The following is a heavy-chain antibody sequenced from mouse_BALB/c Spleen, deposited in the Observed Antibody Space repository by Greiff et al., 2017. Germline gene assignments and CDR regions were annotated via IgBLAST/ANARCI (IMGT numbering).Heavy chain of an antibody. Sequence: VQLQQSGAELARPGASVTLSCPASGYPFTRYWMQWVNQRPGQGLEWIGAIYPGDGDTRYTQKFKGKATLTADKSSSTAYMQLSSLASEDSAVYDWAREALDYWGQGTTLTVSS. CDR2: IYPGDGDT. V-gene: IGHV1-87*01. J-gene: IGHJ2*01. CDR3: AREALDY. CDR1: GYPFTRYW.